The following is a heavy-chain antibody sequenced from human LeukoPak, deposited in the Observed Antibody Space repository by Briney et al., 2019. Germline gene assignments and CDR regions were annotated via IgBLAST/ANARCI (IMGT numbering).Heavy chain of an antibody. CDR3: ARRGNYYGSGTYQPLDY. V-gene: IGHV3-48*04. CDR1: GFTFSSYS. D-gene: IGHD3-10*01. Sequence: GGSLRLSCAASGFTFSSYSMNWVRQAPGKGLEWVSYISSSSSPIYYADSVKGRFTISRDNAKNSLYLQMNSLRAEDTAVYYCARRGNYYGSGTYQPLDYWGQGTLVTVSS. J-gene: IGHJ4*02. CDR2: ISSSSSPI.